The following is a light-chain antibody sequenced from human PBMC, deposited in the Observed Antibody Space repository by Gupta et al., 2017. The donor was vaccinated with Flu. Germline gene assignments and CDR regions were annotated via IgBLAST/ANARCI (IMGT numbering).Light chain of an antibody. J-gene: IGLJ2*01. Sequence: QSALTQPRSVSGSPGQSVTISCTGTSSDVGGYNYVSWYQQHPGKAPKLMIYDVSKRPSGVPDRFSGSKSGNTASLTISGLQAEDEADYYCCSYAGSLGGGTKLTVL. CDR3: CSYAGS. CDR1: SSDVGGYNY. CDR2: DVS. V-gene: IGLV2-11*01.